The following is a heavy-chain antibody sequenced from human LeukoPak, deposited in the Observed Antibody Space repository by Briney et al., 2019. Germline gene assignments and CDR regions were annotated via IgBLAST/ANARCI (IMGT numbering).Heavy chain of an antibody. CDR3: ARGPSAYYMDV. CDR2: INHSGST. V-gene: IGHV4-34*01. J-gene: IGHJ6*03. CDR1: GGSFSGYY. Sequence: PSETLSLTCAVYGGSFSGYYWSWIRQPPGKGLEWIGEINHSGSTNYNPSLKSRVTISVGTSKNQFSLKLSSVTAAGTAVYYCARGPSAYYMDVWGKGTTVTVSS.